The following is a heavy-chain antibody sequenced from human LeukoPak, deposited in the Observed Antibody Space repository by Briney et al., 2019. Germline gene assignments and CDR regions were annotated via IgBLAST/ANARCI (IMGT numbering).Heavy chain of an antibody. CDR1: GYTFTDYY. Sequence: ASVKVSCKASGYTFTDYYIHWVRRAPGQGLEWMGWINPNSGGTNYAQKFQGRVTITTDESTSTAYMELSSLRSEDTAVYYCARDREQLNSFDYWGQGTLVTVSS. V-gene: IGHV1-2*02. D-gene: IGHD5-18*01. CDR3: ARDREQLNSFDY. CDR2: INPNSGGT. J-gene: IGHJ4*02.